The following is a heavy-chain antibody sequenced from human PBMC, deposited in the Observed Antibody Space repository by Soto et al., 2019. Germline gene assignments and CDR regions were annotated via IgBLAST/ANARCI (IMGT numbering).Heavy chain of an antibody. CDR1: GYGFTTYG. CDR3: ASGRSGDY. CDR2: ISAHNGNT. Sequence: QVHLVQSGAEVKKPGASVKVSCKGSGYGFTTYGITWVRQAPGQGLEWMAWISAHNGNTNYAQKLQGRVTVTRDTSTSTAYMELRSLRSDDTAVSSSASGRSGDYWGQGALVTVSS. V-gene: IGHV1-18*01. J-gene: IGHJ4*02. D-gene: IGHD1-26*01.